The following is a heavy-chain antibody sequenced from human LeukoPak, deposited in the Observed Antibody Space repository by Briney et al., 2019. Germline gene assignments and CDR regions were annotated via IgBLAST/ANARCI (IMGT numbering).Heavy chain of an antibody. J-gene: IGHJ4*02. V-gene: IGHV3-49*03. CDR1: GFTFGDYA. CDR2: IRSKAYGGTT. D-gene: IGHD3-22*01. Sequence: GGSLRLSCTASGFTFGDYAMSWFRQAPGKGLEWVGFIRSKAYGGTTEYAAPVKGRFTTSRDDSKSIAYLQMNSLKTEDTAVYYCTGCSYYYDSSGYYWGQGTLVTVSS. CDR3: TGCSYYYDSSGYY.